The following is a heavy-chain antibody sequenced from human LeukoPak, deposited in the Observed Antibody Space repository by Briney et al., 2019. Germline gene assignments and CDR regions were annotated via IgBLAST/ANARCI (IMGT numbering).Heavy chain of an antibody. CDR3: RRDDILIHFGNSDY. Sequence: ASVKVSCKASGYTFTSYDINWVRQATGQGLEWMGWMNPNSGNTDYAQKFQGRVTMTTDTSTSTAYMEIRSLRADDTAVYYCRRDDILIHFGNSDYWGQGTLVTVSS. J-gene: IGHJ4*02. CDR1: GYTFTSYD. V-gene: IGHV1-8*01. CDR2: MNPNSGNT. D-gene: IGHD3-9*01.